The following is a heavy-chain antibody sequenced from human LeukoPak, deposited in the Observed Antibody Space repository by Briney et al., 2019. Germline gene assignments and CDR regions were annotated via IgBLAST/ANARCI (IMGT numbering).Heavy chain of an antibody. J-gene: IGHJ3*02. D-gene: IGHD1-26*01. CDR3: ARAGRWEERPHAFDI. V-gene: IGHV1-69*06. CDR1: GDTFSSYA. CDR2: IMPIFGTA. Sequence: SVKVSCKASGDTFSSYAISWVRQAPGQGLEWMGGIMPIFGTANYAQKFQGRVTITADKSTSTVYLELSSLRSEDTAVYYCARAGRWEERPHAFDIWGQGTMVTVSS.